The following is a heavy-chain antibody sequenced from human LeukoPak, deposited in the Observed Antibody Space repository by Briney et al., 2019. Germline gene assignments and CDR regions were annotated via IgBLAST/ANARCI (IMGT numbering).Heavy chain of an antibody. CDR3: TKRDGQSFDY. Sequence: GGSVRLSCAASGLSFSTSMMSWVRRVPGQGLEWVSTILQDAETTYYADSVRGRFTISRDNFKDTLFLQMSSLRAEDTAIYYCTKRDGQSFDYWGQGALVTVSS. D-gene: IGHD5-24*01. J-gene: IGHJ4*02. CDR2: ILQDAETT. CDR1: GLSFSTSM. V-gene: IGHV3-23*01.